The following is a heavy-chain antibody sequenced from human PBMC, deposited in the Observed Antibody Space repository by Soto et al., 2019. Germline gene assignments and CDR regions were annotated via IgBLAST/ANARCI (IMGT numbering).Heavy chain of an antibody. CDR3: AIEGAYCSSTSCYDAFDI. D-gene: IGHD2-2*01. V-gene: IGHV1-2*02. J-gene: IGHJ3*02. Sequence: SXKVSFKASGYTXTSYYMDLVRQAPGQGLEWMGWINPNSGGTNYAQKFQGRVTMTRDTSISTAYMELSRLRSDDTAVYYCAIEGAYCSSTSCYDAFDIWGQGTMVTVS. CDR1: GYTXTSYY. CDR2: INPNSGGT.